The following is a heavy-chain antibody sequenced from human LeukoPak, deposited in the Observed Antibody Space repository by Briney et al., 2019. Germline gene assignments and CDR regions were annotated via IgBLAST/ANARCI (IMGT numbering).Heavy chain of an antibody. D-gene: IGHD2-15*01. CDR3: ARGGGCSGGSCYSGPPEY. CDR1: GGSISSYY. J-gene: IGHJ4*02. CDR2: IYYSGST. Sequence: SETLSLTCTVSGGSISSYYWSWIRQPPGKGLEWIGYIYYSGSTNYNPSLKSRVTISVDTSKNQFSLKLRSVTAADTAVYYCARGGGCSGGSCYSGPPEYWGQGTLVTVSS. V-gene: IGHV4-59*12.